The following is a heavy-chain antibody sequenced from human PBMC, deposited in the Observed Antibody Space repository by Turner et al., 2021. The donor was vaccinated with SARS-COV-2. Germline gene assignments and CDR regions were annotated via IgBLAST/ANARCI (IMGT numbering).Heavy chain of an antibody. CDR2: INSDGSRI. CDR1: GFTFSSYW. Sequence: EVLLVESGGGLVQPGGSLRLSCAASGFTFSSYWMHWVRQAPGKGLVWVSRINSDGSRINYADSVKGRFTIYRDNAKNTLYVQMNSLRADDTAVYYCAREYGSGSYYNWGRGTLVTVSS. J-gene: IGHJ4*02. CDR3: AREYGSGSYYN. D-gene: IGHD3-10*01. V-gene: IGHV3-74*01.